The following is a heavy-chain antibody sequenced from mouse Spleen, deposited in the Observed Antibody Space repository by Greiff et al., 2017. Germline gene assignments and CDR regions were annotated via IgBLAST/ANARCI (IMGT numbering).Heavy chain of an antibody. D-gene: IGHD1-1*01. Sequence: EVKLQQSGPELVKPGASVKISCKASGYTFTDYYMNWVKQSHGKSLEWIGDINPNNGGTSYNQKFKGKATLTVDKSSSTAYMELRSLTSEDSAVYYCARRIYYYGSSNWGQGTTLTVSS. CDR2: INPNNGGT. CDR1: GYTFTDYY. V-gene: IGHV1-26*01. J-gene: IGHJ2*01. CDR3: ARRIYYYGSSN.